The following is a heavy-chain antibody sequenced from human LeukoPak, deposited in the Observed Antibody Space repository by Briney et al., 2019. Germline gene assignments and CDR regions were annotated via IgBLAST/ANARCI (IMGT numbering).Heavy chain of an antibody. Sequence: SQTLSLTCTVSGGSISSGGYYWSWIRQHPGKGLEWIGEINHSGSTNYNPSLKSRVTISVDTSKNQFSLKLSSVTAADTAVYYCARGRCSSTSCYTKIYSYFDYWGQGTLVTVSS. V-gene: IGHV4-31*03. D-gene: IGHD2-2*02. CDR1: GGSISSGGYY. J-gene: IGHJ4*02. CDR3: ARGRCSSTSCYTKIYSYFDY. CDR2: INHSGST.